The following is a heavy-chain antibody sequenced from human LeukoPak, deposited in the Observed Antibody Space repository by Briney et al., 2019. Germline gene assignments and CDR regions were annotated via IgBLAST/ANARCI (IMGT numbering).Heavy chain of an antibody. V-gene: IGHV1-18*01. CDR3: ARCSGGSCYEVNWFDP. Sequence: GASVKVSCKASGYTFTGYAISWVRQTPGQGLEWMGWISAYNGNTNYAQKLQGRVTMTTDTSTSTAYMELRSLRSDDTAVYYCARCSGGSCYEVNWFDPWGQGTLVTVSS. D-gene: IGHD2-15*01. CDR2: ISAYNGNT. CDR1: GYTFTGYA. J-gene: IGHJ5*02.